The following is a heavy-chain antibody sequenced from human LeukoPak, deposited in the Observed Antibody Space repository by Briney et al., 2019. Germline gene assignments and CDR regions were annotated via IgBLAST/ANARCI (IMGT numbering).Heavy chain of an antibody. CDR3: AREDSGYYRGYFDY. CDR2: IYYSGST. V-gene: IGHV4-59*12. J-gene: IGHJ4*02. CDR1: GGSISSYY. D-gene: IGHD3-3*01. Sequence: SETLSLTCTVSGGSISSYYWSWIRQPPGKGLEWIGYIYYSGSTNYNPSLKSRVTISVDTSKNQFSLKLSSVTAADTAVYYCAREDSGYYRGYFDYWGQGTLVTVSS.